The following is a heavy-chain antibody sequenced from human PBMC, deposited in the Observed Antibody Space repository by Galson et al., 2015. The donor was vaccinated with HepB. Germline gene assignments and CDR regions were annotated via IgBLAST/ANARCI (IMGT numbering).Heavy chain of an antibody. J-gene: IGHJ4*02. V-gene: IGHV3-23*01. Sequence: SLRLSCAASGFTFSSYAMSWVRQAPGKGLEWVSAISGSGGSTYYADSVKGRFTISRDNSKNTLYLQMNSLRAEDTAVYYCAKDLSSSSWYPSFDYWGQGTLVTVSS. CDR3: AKDLSSSSWYPSFDY. CDR1: GFTFSSYA. CDR2: ISGSGGST. D-gene: IGHD6-13*01.